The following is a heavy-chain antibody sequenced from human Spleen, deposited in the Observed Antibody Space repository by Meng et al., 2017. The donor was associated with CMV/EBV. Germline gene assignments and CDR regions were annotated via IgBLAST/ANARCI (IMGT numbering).Heavy chain of an antibody. J-gene: IGHJ1*01. D-gene: IGHD6-6*01. CDR2: ISSSSSYI. CDR3: AKAPSIEARAGIDF. CDR1: GFTFSSYS. Sequence: GESLKISCAASGFTFSSYSMNWVRQAPGKGLEWVSSISSSSSYIYYADSVKGRFTISRDNAKNTLFLQMKSLRAGDTAIYYCAKAPSIEARAGIDFWGPGTLVTVSS. V-gene: IGHV3-21*03.